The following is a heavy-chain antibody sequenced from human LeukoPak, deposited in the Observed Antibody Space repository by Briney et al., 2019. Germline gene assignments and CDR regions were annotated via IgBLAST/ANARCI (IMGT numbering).Heavy chain of an antibody. J-gene: IGHJ6*03. D-gene: IGHD3-16*01. V-gene: IGHV3-21*01. Sequence: GGSLRFSCAASGFTFSSYSMNWVRQAPGKGLEWVSSISSSSSYIYYADSVKGRFTISRDNAKNSLYLQMNSLRAEDTAVYYCARALGYYYYYYMDVWGKGTTVTVSS. CDR3: ARALGYYYYYYMDV. CDR2: ISSSSSYI. CDR1: GFTFSSYS.